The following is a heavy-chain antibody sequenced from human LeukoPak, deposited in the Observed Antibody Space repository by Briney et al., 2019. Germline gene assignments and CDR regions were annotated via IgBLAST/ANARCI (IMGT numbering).Heavy chain of an antibody. CDR3: ARVRPAAMIGWYYYYGMDV. CDR2: IIPIFGTA. CDR1: GGTFSSYA. J-gene: IGHJ6*02. Sequence: SVKVSCKASGGTFSSYAISWVRQAPGQGLEWMGGIIPIFGTANYAQKFQGRVTITADESTSTAYMELRSLRSDDTAVYYCARVRPAAMIGWYYYYGMDVWGQGTTVTVSS. D-gene: IGHD2-2*01. V-gene: IGHV1-69*13.